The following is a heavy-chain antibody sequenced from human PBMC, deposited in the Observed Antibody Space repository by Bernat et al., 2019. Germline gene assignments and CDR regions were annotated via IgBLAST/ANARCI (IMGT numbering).Heavy chain of an antibody. Sequence: LQLQESGPGLVKPSETLSLTCTVSGGSISSSSYYWGWIRQPPGKGLEWIGSIYYSGSTYYNPSLKSRVTISVDTSKNQFSLKLSSVTAADTAVYYCARHFHRGYGDYPFDYWGQGTLVTVSS. V-gene: IGHV4-39*01. D-gene: IGHD4-17*01. J-gene: IGHJ4*02. CDR1: GGSISSSSYY. CDR3: ARHFHRGYGDYPFDY. CDR2: IYYSGST.